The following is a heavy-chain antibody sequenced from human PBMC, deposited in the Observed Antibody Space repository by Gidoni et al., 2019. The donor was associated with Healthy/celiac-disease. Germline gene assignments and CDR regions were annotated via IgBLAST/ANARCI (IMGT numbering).Heavy chain of an antibody. Sequence: GYSFTSYWIGWVRQMPGKGLEWMGIIYPGDSDTRYSPSFQGQVTISADKSISTAYLQWSSLKASDTAMYYCARQKTYDDLWSGLDAFDICGQGTMVTVSS. CDR2: IYPGDSDT. CDR1: GYSFTSYW. J-gene: IGHJ3*02. CDR3: ARQKTYDDLWSGLDAFDI. V-gene: IGHV5-51*01. D-gene: IGHD3-3*01.